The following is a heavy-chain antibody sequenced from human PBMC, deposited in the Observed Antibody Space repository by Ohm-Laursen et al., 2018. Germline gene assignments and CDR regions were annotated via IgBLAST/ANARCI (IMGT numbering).Heavy chain of an antibody. J-gene: IGHJ4*02. D-gene: IGHD2-21*02. CDR3: ARHPSPYCGGDCPPEY. CDR2: IWYDGSNK. Sequence: SLRLSCAASGFTFSPYGMHWVRQAPGKGLEWVAVIWYDGSNKYYSDSVRGRFTISRDNIKNTLYLQMNTLRAEDTAVYYCARHPSPYCGGDCPPEYWGQGTLVTVSS. V-gene: IGHV3-33*01. CDR1: GFTFSPYG.